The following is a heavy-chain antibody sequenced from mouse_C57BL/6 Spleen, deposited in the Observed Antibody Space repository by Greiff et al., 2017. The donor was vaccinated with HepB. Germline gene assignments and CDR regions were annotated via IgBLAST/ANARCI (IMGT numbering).Heavy chain of an antibody. CDR1: GYAFSSSW. Sequence: QVQLQQSGPELVKPGASVKISCKASGYAFSSSWMNWVKQRPGKGLEWIGRIYPGDGDTNYNGKFKGKATLTADKSSSTAYMQLSSLTSEDSAVYFCAREGDYYGSSPFDYWGQGTTLTVSS. CDR3: AREGDYYGSSPFDY. J-gene: IGHJ2*01. D-gene: IGHD1-1*01. V-gene: IGHV1-82*01. CDR2: IYPGDGDT.